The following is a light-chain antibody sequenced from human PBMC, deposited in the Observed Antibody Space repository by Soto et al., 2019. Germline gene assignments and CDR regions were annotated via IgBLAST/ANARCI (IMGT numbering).Light chain of an antibody. CDR2: EVS. CDR3: MQSIQLPLT. V-gene: IGKV2D-29*02. J-gene: IGKJ4*01. Sequence: DFVMTQSPLSLPVTLGQPASISCRSSQSPLYSDGNTYLSWFQQRPGQSPRRLIYEVSNRFSGVPDRFSGSRSGTDFTLKISRVEAEDVGVYYCMQSIQLPLTFGGGTKVAIK. CDR1: QSPLYSDGNTY.